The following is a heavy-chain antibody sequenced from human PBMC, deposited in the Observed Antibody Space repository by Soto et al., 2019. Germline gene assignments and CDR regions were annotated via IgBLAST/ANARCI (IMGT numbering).Heavy chain of an antibody. V-gene: IGHV1-8*01. CDR2: MRANRGDT. Sequence: ASVKVSCKASGDTFTNFDFNWVRQATGQGLEWMGWMRANRGDTGHAQKFQGRVSMTRDTSMSTAYMELSSLRAEDTAVYYCAAEDCCGGSCYIDAFDIWGQGTMVTVSS. CDR1: GDTFTNFD. D-gene: IGHD2-15*01. J-gene: IGHJ3*02. CDR3: AAEDCCGGSCYIDAFDI.